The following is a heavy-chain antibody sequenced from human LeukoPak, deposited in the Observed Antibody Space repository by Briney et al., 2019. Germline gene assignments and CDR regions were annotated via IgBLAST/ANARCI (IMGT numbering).Heavy chain of an antibody. Sequence: GGSLRLSCAASGFTFSSYGMHWVRQAPGKGLEWVSAISGSGGSTYYADSVKGRFTISRDNSKNTLYLQMNSLRAEDTAVYYCAKTATVRWYFDLWGRGTLVTVSS. V-gene: IGHV3-23*01. CDR2: ISGSGGST. J-gene: IGHJ2*01. CDR3: AKTATVRWYFDL. CDR1: GFTFSSYG. D-gene: IGHD5-18*01.